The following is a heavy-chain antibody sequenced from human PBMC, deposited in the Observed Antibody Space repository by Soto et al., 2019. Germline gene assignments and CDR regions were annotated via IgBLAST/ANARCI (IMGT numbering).Heavy chain of an antibody. CDR1: GLTISSASYY. CDR2: IYYNGST. CDR3: ARYRISGSWSKFDY. D-gene: IGHD6-13*01. V-gene: IGHV4-31*03. Sequence: QVLLQESGPGLMKPSQTLSLTCTVSGLTISSASYYWSWIRQHPGKGLEWVGNIYYNGSTYYSPSLKRRVTLWVDTSKNQFSLRLASVTAADTAVYYCARYRISGSWSKFDYWGQGTLVTVSS. J-gene: IGHJ4*02.